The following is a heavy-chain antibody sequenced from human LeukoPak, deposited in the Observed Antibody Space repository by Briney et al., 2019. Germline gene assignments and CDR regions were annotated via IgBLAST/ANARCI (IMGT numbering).Heavy chain of an antibody. CDR1: GFTVSSNY. J-gene: IGHJ5*02. V-gene: IGHV3-66*02. Sequence: PGGSLRLSCAASGFTVSSNYMSWVRPAPGKGLEWVSVIYSGGSTYYADSMKGRFTISRDNSKNTLYLQMNSLRAEDTAVYYCARLLSSSGWYWFDPWGQGTLVTVSS. D-gene: IGHD6-19*01. CDR3: ARLLSSSGWYWFDP. CDR2: IYSGGST.